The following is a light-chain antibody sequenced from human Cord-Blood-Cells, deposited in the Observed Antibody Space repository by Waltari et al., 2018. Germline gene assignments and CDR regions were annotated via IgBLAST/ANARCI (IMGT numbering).Light chain of an antibody. CDR1: SSDVGSYNL. J-gene: IGLJ1*01. CDR3: CSYAGSSTYV. Sequence: QSALTPPASVSGSPGQSITISGTGTSSDVGSYNLVSWYQQHPGKAPKLMIYEGSKRPSGVSNRFSGSKSGNTASLTISGLQAEDEADYYCCSYAGSSTYVFGTGTKVTVL. CDR2: EGS. V-gene: IGLV2-23*01.